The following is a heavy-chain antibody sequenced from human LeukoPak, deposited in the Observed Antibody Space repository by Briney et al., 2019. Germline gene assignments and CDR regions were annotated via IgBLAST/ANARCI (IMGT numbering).Heavy chain of an antibody. Sequence: KPGGSLRLSCAAPGVTFSGYSMNWVRQAPGKGLEWVSAITATSLHIYYADSVKGRVTISRDNAKNSLYLQMNSLRAEDTAVYYCARDNKGIVVPYYFDYWGQGTLVTVSS. CDR2: ITATSLHI. CDR3: ARDNKGIVVPYYFDY. D-gene: IGHD2-15*01. V-gene: IGHV3-21*01. CDR1: GVTFSGYS. J-gene: IGHJ4*02.